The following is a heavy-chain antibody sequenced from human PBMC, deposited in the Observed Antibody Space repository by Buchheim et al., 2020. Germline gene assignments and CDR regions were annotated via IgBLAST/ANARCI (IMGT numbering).Heavy chain of an antibody. Sequence: QVQLVESGGGVVQPGRSLRLSCAASGFTFSSYGMHWFRQAPGKGLEWVAVIWYDGSNKYYADSVKGRFTISRDNSKNTLYLQMNSLRAEDTAVYYCARRGYCSSTSCYIDYWGQGTL. CDR2: IWYDGSNK. CDR1: GFTFSSYG. CDR3: ARRGYCSSTSCYIDY. J-gene: IGHJ4*02. V-gene: IGHV3-33*01. D-gene: IGHD2-2*02.